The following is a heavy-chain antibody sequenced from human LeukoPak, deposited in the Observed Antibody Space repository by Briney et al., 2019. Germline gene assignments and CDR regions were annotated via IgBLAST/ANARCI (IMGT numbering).Heavy chain of an antibody. V-gene: IGHV3-48*01. CDR3: ARDGPSEYSSGEADY. J-gene: IGHJ4*02. D-gene: IGHD6-25*01. CDR1: GFTFDDYG. CDR2: ISSSSSTI. Sequence: PGGSLRLSCAASGFTFDDYGMSWVRQAPGKGLEWVSYISSSSSTIYYADSVKGRFTISRDNAKNSLYLQMNSLRAEDTAVYYCARDGPSEYSSGEADYWGQGTLVTVSS.